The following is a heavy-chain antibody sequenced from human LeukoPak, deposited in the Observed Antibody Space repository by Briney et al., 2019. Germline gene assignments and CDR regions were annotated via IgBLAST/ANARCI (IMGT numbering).Heavy chain of an antibody. Sequence: SETLSLTCTVSGGSISSGGYYWSWIRQHPGQGLEWIGYIYYSGSTNYNPSLKSRVTISVDTSKNQFSLKLSSVTAADTAVYYCAGVFLEWSDPNWFDPWGQGTLVTVSS. CDR2: IYYSGST. J-gene: IGHJ5*02. CDR3: AGVFLEWSDPNWFDP. CDR1: GGSISSGGYY. D-gene: IGHD3-3*01. V-gene: IGHV4-61*08.